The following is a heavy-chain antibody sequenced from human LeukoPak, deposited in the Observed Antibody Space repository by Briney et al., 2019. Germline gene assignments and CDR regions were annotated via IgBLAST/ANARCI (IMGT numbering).Heavy chain of an antibody. V-gene: IGHV3-23*01. CDR2: ISGSGGST. CDR1: GFTFSSYA. J-gene: IGHJ4*02. Sequence: PGGSLRLSCAASGFTFSSYAISWVRQAPGKGLEWVSAISGSGGSTYYADSVKGRFTISRDNSKNTLYLQMNSLRAEDTAVYYCAKDKTLHTAMVTSFDYWGQGTLVTVSS. D-gene: IGHD5-18*01. CDR3: AKDKTLHTAMVTSFDY.